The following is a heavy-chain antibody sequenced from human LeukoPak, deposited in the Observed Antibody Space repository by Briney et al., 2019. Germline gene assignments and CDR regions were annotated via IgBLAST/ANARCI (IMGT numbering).Heavy chain of an antibody. J-gene: IGHJ4*02. CDR2: IQGDGSLK. CDR3: ARGSLHSAYGFDY. CDR1: GFAFSRHW. V-gene: IGHV3-7*02. D-gene: IGHD5-12*01. Sequence: GGSLRLSCAASGFAFSRHWMSWVRQAPGKGLGWVANIQGDGSLKYYVDSVKGRFTISRDNAKNSVYLQMNSLRAEDTAVYYCARGSLHSAYGFDYWGQGTLVTVSS.